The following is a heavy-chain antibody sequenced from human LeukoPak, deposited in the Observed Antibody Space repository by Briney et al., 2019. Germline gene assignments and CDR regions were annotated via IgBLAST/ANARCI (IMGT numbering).Heavy chain of an antibody. D-gene: IGHD6-19*01. J-gene: IGHJ6*02. Sequence: SQTLSLTCAISGDSVSSNTAAWNWIRQSPSRGLEWLGRTYYRSKWYNDYALSVKSRITINADTSKNQFSLQLISVTPDDTAVYYCARVSPIVVAGSSYYYAMDVWGQGTTVTVSS. V-gene: IGHV6-1*01. CDR1: GDSVSSNTAA. CDR2: TYYRSKWYN. CDR3: ARVSPIVVAGSSYYYAMDV.